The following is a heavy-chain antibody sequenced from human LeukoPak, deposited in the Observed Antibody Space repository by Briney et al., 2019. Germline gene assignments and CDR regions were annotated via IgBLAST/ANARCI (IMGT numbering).Heavy chain of an antibody. CDR2: IYTSGST. CDR3: ARDRGIVVVPAAVLYAFDI. Sequence: PSQTLSLTCTVSGGSISSGSYYWSWIRQPAGKGLEWFGRIYTSGSTNYNPSLKSRVTISVDTSKNQFSLKLSSVTAADTAVYYCARDRGIVVVPAAVLYAFDIWGQGTMVTVSS. D-gene: IGHD2-2*01. CDR1: GGSISSGSYY. J-gene: IGHJ3*02. V-gene: IGHV4-61*02.